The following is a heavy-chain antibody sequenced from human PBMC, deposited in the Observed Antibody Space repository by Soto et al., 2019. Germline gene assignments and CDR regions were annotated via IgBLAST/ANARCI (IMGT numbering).Heavy chain of an antibody. CDR2: IIPILGRA. J-gene: IGHJ4*02. V-gene: IGHV1-69*08. CDR1: GGTFTNYS. D-gene: IGHD2-15*01. Sequence: QVQLVQSGAEVREPGSSVKVSCKPPGGTFTNYSISWVRQAPGPGLEWMGRIIPILGRANYALRFKGRVSLTPDKFTSTVYVEVYSLGSDDTAVYYCATDGGFCTGGSCNWGQGTLVTVSS. CDR3: ATDGGFCTGGSCN.